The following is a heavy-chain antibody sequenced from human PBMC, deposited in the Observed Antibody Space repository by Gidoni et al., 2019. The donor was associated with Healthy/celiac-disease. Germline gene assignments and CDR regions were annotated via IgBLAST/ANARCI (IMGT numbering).Heavy chain of an antibody. CDR3: ARDYGSGSYYRYYYGMDV. CDR2: ISSSSSTI. Sequence: EVQLVESGGGLVQPGGSLRLSCAASGFTFSSYSMNWVRQAPGKGLEWVSYISSSSSTIYYADSVKGRFTISRDNAKNSLYLQMNSLRDEDTAVYYCARDYGSGSYYRYYYGMDVWGQGTTVTVSS. J-gene: IGHJ6*02. CDR1: GFTFSSYS. D-gene: IGHD3-10*01. V-gene: IGHV3-48*02.